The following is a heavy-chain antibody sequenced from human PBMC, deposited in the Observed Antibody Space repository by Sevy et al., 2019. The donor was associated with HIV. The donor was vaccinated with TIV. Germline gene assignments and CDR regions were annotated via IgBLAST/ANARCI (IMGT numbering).Heavy chain of an antibody. D-gene: IGHD3-3*01. CDR3: AKDVPRDFWSAYSPGYFDY. CDR1: GFRFDYYA. J-gene: IGHJ4*02. Sequence: GGSLRLSCAVSGFRFDYYAMTWVRQAPGKGLEWVSTISSNGLSTYYTDSVKGRFTIFRDNFKNTQYLQMSSLRVEDTAVYFCAKDVPRDFWSAYSPGYFDYWGQGSLVTVSS. V-gene: IGHV3-23*01. CDR2: ISSNGLST.